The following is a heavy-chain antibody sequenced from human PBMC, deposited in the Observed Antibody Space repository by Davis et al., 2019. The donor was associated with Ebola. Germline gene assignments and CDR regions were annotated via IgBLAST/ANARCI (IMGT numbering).Heavy chain of an antibody. CDR3: AREETTVTTGWFDP. Sequence: SVKVSCKASGGTVSYYAISWVRQAPGQGLEWMGGIIPMFGVANYAQKFQGRVTITADESTSTAYMELSSLRSEDTAVYYCAREETTVTTGWFDPWGQGTLVTVSS. CDR2: IIPMFGVA. V-gene: IGHV1-69*13. J-gene: IGHJ5*02. D-gene: IGHD4-17*01. CDR1: GGTVSYYA.